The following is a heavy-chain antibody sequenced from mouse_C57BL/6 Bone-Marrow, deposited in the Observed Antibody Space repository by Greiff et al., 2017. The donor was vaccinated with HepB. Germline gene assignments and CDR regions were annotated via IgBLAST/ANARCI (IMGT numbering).Heavy chain of an antibody. V-gene: IGHV1-59*01. Sequence: VQLQQPGAELVRPGTSVKLSCKASGYTFTSYWMHWVKQRPGQGLEWIGVIDPSDSYTNYNQKFKGKATLTVDTSSSTAYMQLSSLTSEDFAVYYCARSGSSSYYFDYWGQGTTLTVSS. CDR2: IDPSDSYT. CDR1: GYTFTSYW. D-gene: IGHD1-1*01. J-gene: IGHJ2*01. CDR3: ARSGSSSYYFDY.